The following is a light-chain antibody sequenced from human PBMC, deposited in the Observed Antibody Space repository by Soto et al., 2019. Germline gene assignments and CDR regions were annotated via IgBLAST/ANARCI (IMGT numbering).Light chain of an antibody. V-gene: IGKV1-6*01. CDR3: LQDNTYPYT. CDR1: QGIRND. Sequence: AIQMTQSPSSLSASVGDRVTMTCRTSQGIRNDLGWYQQKPGKAPKVLIYAASSLQSGVPSRFSGSGSGTDFTLTISSLQPEDFASYYCLQDNTYPYTFGQGTKLEIK. J-gene: IGKJ2*01. CDR2: AAS.